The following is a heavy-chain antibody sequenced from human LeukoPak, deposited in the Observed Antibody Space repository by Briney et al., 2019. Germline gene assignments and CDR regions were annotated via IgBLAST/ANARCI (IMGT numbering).Heavy chain of an antibody. V-gene: IGHV4-39*07. D-gene: IGHD6-19*01. CDR1: GGSISSSSYY. J-gene: IGHJ4*02. Sequence: PSETLSLTCTVSGGSISSSSYYWGWIRQPPGKGLEWIGSIYHSGSTYYNPSLKSRVTISVDTSKNQFSLKVSSVTAADTAVYYCARDTVAAHFDYWGQGTLVTVSS. CDR3: ARDTVAAHFDY. CDR2: IYHSGST.